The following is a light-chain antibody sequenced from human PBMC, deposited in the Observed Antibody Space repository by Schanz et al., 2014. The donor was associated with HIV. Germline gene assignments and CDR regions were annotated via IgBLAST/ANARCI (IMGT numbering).Light chain of an antibody. Sequence: DIQMTQSPSSLSASVGDRVTITCQASQDISTYLNWYQQKPGKAPKLLIYAASSLQSGVPSRFSGSGSGTDFTLTISSLQPDDFATYYCQQYNSYSPWTFGQGTKVEIK. V-gene: IGKV1-16*01. CDR2: AAS. CDR3: QQYNSYSPWT. CDR1: QDISTY. J-gene: IGKJ1*01.